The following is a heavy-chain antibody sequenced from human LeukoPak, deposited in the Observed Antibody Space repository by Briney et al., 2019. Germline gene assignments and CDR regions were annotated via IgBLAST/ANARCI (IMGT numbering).Heavy chain of an antibody. V-gene: IGHV3-21*01. J-gene: IGHJ5*02. D-gene: IGHD3-10*01. Sequence: PGGSLRLSCAASGFIFSSYSMNWVRQAPGKGLEWVSSISSSSSYIYYADSVKGRFTISRDSAKNSLYLQMNSLRPEDTALYYCARDRGYWFDPWGQGTLVTVSS. CDR3: ARDRGYWFDP. CDR2: ISSSSSYI. CDR1: GFIFSSYS.